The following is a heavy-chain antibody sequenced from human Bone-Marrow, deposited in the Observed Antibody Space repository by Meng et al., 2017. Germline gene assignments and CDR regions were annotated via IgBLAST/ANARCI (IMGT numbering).Heavy chain of an antibody. CDR3: ARGLGYCSSTSCYEYRDY. Sequence: GESLKISCAASGFTFSSYHMHWVRQAPGKGLEYVSSITGNGDSTYYANSVKGRFTISRDNSKNTLYLQMNSLRAEDTAVYYCARGLGYCSSTSCYEYRDYWGQGTLVTVSS. CDR2: ITGNGDST. J-gene: IGHJ4*02. CDR1: GFTFSSYH. V-gene: IGHV3-64*01. D-gene: IGHD2-2*01.